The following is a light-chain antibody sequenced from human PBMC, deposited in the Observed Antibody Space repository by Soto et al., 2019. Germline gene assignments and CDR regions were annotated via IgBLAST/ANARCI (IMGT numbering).Light chain of an antibody. CDR2: AAS. CDR1: QSISNY. CDR3: QQSYSLSPIT. V-gene: IGKV1-39*01. Sequence: DIQMTQSPSSLSASVGDRVTITCRASQSISNYLNWYQQKPGKAPKLLIYAASRLQSGVPSRFSGSGSGTDFTLTINGLQPEDFASYYCQQSYSLSPITFGQGTRLEI. J-gene: IGKJ5*01.